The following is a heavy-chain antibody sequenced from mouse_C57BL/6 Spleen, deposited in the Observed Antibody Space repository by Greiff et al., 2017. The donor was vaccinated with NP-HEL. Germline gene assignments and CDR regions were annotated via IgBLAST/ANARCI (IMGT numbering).Heavy chain of an antibody. CDR1: GYTFTDYN. CDR2: INPNNGGT. J-gene: IGHJ3*01. Sequence: EVQLQQSGPELVKPGASVKMSCKASGYTFTDYNMHWVKQSHGKSLEWIGYINPNNGGTTYNQKFKGKATLTVNKSSSTAYMELRSLTSEDSAVYYCARFGTAQATFAYWGQGTLVTVSA. D-gene: IGHD3-2*02. V-gene: IGHV1-22*01. CDR3: ARFGTAQATFAY.